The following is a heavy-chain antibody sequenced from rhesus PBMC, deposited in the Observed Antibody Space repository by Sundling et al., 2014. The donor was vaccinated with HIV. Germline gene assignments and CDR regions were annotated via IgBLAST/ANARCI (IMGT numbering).Heavy chain of an antibody. V-gene: IGHV4-80*01. CDR1: GASINSYL. CDR3: ARGSYLDWLLPYFDY. D-gene: IGHD3-3*01. Sequence: QVQLQESGPGLVKPSETLSLTCSVSGASINSYLWNWIRQPPGKGLEWIGEINGNSGTTNYNPSLESRVTISRDTSKNQFSLKLSSVTAADTAIYYCARGSYLDWLLPYFDYWGQGVLVTVSS. CDR2: INGNSGTT. J-gene: IGHJ4*01.